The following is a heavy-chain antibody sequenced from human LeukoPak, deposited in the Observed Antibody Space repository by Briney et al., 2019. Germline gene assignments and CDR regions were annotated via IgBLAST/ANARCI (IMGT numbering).Heavy chain of an antibody. V-gene: IGHV4-39*07. D-gene: IGHD3-9*01. Sequence: SETLSLTCTVSGGSISSYYWSWIRQPPGKGLEWIGSIYYSGSTYYNPSLKSRVTISVDTSKNQFSLKLSSVTAADTAVYYCARGYDILTAYAFDLWGQGTMVTVSS. CDR1: GGSISSYY. CDR2: IYYSGST. J-gene: IGHJ3*01. CDR3: ARGYDILTAYAFDL.